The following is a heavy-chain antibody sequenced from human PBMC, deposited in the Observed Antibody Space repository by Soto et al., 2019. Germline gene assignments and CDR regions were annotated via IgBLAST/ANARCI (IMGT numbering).Heavy chain of an antibody. D-gene: IGHD4-17*01. V-gene: IGHV1-69*13. Sequence: SVKVSCKASGGTFSTYGINWVRLAPGQRLEWMGWIIPKFGTTKNAQKFQGRVTLTADESTNTAYMELKYLRSEDTAVYFCAREVDPYYGGNSLSLDYWGQGTLVTVSS. CDR2: IIPKFGTT. CDR3: AREVDPYYGGNSLSLDY. J-gene: IGHJ4*02. CDR1: GGTFSTYG.